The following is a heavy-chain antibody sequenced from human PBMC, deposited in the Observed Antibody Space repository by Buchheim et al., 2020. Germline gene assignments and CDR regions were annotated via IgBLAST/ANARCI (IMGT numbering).Heavy chain of an antibody. V-gene: IGHV4-61*01. CDR3: ARVARSSGIDY. Sequence: QVQLQESGPGLVKPSETLSLTCTVSGGSVSSGSHYWSWVRQPPGKGLEWIGYVYYNGGTNYNPSLKSRVTISIDTSKDQFSLRLSPVSAADTAAYYCARVARSSGIDYWGQGTL. CDR2: VYYNGGT. J-gene: IGHJ4*02. CDR1: GGSVSSGSHY. D-gene: IGHD3-22*01.